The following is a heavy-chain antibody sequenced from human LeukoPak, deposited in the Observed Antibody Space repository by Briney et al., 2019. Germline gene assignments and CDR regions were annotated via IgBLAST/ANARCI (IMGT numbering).Heavy chain of an antibody. Sequence: PGGSLRLSCAASGFTFSSYAMSWVRQAPGKGLEWVSAMSGSGGSTYYADSVKCRFTISRDNSKNTLYLQMNSLRAEDTAVYYFAKDRTEVAATPFDYWGQGTLVTVSS. D-gene: IGHD2-15*01. J-gene: IGHJ4*02. CDR2: MSGSGGST. V-gene: IGHV3-23*01. CDR1: GFTFSSYA. CDR3: AKDRTEVAATPFDY.